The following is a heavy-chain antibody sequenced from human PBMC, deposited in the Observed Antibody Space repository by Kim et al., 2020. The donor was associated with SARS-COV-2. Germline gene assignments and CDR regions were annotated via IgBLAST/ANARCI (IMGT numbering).Heavy chain of an antibody. CDR2: T. V-gene: IGHV4-59*01. CDR3: ARDRGQDAFDI. D-gene: IGHD5-12*01. Sequence: TNSNPTLKRRVTISVDTSKNQFSLKLSSVTAADTAVYYCARDRGQDAFDIWGQGTMVTVSS. J-gene: IGHJ3*02.